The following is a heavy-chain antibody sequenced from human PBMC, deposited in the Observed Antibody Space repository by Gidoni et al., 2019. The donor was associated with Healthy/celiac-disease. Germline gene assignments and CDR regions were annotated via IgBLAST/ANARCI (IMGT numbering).Heavy chain of an antibody. Sequence: CGGTFSSYAISWVRQATGQGLAWMGGIIPIFGTANYAQKFQGRVTITADESTSTANMELSSLRYEDTTVYYGARVGGPEYQRLPYPRGGFDIWGQGTMVTVS. D-gene: IGHD2-2*01. CDR3: ARVGGPEYQRLPYPRGGFDI. V-gene: IGHV1-69*01. CDR1: GGTFSSYA. CDR2: IIPIFGTA. J-gene: IGHJ3*02.